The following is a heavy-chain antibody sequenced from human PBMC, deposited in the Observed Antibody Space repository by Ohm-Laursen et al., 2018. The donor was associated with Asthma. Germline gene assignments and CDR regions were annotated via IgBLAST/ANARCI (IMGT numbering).Heavy chain of an antibody. V-gene: IGHV3-11*04. CDR2: ISSSSSTI. Sequence: SLRLSCTASGFTFSDYYMSWIRQAPGKGLEWVSCISSSSSTIYYADSVKGRFTISRDNAKNSLYLQMSSLRDEDTAVYYCARDRGGDRSFDYWGQGTLVTVSS. D-gene: IGHD2-21*02. CDR1: GFTFSDYY. J-gene: IGHJ4*02. CDR3: ARDRGGDRSFDY.